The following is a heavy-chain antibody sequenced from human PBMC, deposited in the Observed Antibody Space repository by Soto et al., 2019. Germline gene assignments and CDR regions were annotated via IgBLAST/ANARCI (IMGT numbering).Heavy chain of an antibody. CDR2: TNQDGSEK. V-gene: IGHV3-7*04. J-gene: IGHJ4*02. CDR1: GFSFRSDW. D-gene: IGHD1-26*01. CDR3: SGGVGDAL. Sequence: EDQLVESGGGLVHPGGSLRLTCAVSGFSFRSDWMNWVRQAPGKGLEWVAHTNQDGSEKYYLDSVKGRFTIFRDNAKNSLYLQMNSLRVEDTAVYYCSGGVGDALWGQGTLVTVSS.